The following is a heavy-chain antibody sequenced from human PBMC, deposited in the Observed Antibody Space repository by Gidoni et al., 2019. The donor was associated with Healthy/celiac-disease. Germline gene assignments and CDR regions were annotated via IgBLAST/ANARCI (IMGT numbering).Heavy chain of an antibody. D-gene: IGHD6-6*01. CDR2: IKQDGSEK. CDR1: GFPFSSYW. J-gene: IGHJ6*02. CDR3: ARDGFSSSSLSYYYYGMDV. Sequence: EVQLVEPGGGLVQPGGSLRLSCAASGFPFSSYWISWVRQAPGKGLEWVANIKQDGSEKYYVDSVKGRFTISRDNAKNSLYLQMNSLRAEDTAVYYCARDGFSSSSLSYYYYGMDVWGQGTTVTVSS. V-gene: IGHV3-7*01.